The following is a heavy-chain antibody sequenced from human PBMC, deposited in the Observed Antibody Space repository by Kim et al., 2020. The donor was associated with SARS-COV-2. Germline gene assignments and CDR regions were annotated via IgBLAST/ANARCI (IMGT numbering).Heavy chain of an antibody. CDR1: GFTVSSYG. D-gene: IGHD6-19*01. Sequence: GGSLRLSCAVSGFTVSSYGMDWVRQAPGKGLEWGAVISYDGSNKYYADSVKGRFTISRDNSKNTLFLQMNSLRAEDTAVYYCAKGRIAVAGTPMNYWGQGTLVTLSS. J-gene: IGHJ4*02. CDR3: AKGRIAVAGTPMNY. CDR2: ISYDGSNK. V-gene: IGHV3-30*18.